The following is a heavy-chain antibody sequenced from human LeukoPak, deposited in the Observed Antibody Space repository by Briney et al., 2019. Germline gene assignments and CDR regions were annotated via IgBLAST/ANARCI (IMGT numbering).Heavy chain of an antibody. Sequence: SVKVSCKASGGTFSSYAISWVRQAPGQGLEWMGGIIPIFGTANYAQKFQGRVTITADESTSTAYMELSSLRSEDTAVYYCARGPAVTKYYYYGMDVWGQGTTVTVSS. CDR2: IIPIFGTA. D-gene: IGHD4-11*01. J-gene: IGHJ6*02. CDR3: ARGPAVTKYYYYGMDV. CDR1: GGTFSSYA. V-gene: IGHV1-69*13.